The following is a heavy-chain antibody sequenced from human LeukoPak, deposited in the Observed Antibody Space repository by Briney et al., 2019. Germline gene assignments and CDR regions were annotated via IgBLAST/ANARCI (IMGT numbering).Heavy chain of an antibody. D-gene: IGHD5-12*01. CDR3: ARLPPTHGYSGYGGIDY. CDR1: GGTFSSYA. J-gene: IGHJ4*02. V-gene: IGHV1-69*06. Sequence: ASVKVSCKASGGTFSSYAISWVRQAPGQGLEWMGGIIPIFGTANYAQKFQGRVTITADKSTSTAYMGLSSLRSEDTAVYYCARLPPTHGYSGYGGIDYWGQGTLVTVSS. CDR2: IIPIFGTA.